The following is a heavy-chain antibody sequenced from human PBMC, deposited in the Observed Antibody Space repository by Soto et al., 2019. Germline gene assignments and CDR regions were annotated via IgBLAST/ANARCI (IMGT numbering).Heavy chain of an antibody. J-gene: IGHJ6*02. D-gene: IGHD5-18*01. Sequence: QVQLVQSGAEVKKPGSSVKVSCKASGGTFSSYAISWVRQAPGQGLEWMGGIIPIFGTANYAQKFQGRVTITADKSTSTAYMELSSLRSEDTAVYYCARIQAATQYSYGHITPKYYYYGMDVWGQGTTVTVSS. CDR2: IIPIFGTA. CDR1: GGTFSSYA. V-gene: IGHV1-69*06. CDR3: ARIQAATQYSYGHITPKYYYYGMDV.